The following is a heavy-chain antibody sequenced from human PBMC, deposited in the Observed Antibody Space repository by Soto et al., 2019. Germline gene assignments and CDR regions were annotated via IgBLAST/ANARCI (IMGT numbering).Heavy chain of an antibody. Sequence: QAQLVQSGGGVVQPGRSLRLSCAASGFTFRNSGMHWIRQAPGKGLEWVSLVSFDGTDQYYADSVKGRFTISRDNFKNTLYLQMNSLRAEDTAVYYCARTRGGDSTGSFDYWGLGTLVTVSS. V-gene: IGHV3-30*03. CDR1: GFTFRNSG. D-gene: IGHD2-21*02. CDR3: ARTRGGDSTGSFDY. CDR2: VSFDGTDQ. J-gene: IGHJ4*02.